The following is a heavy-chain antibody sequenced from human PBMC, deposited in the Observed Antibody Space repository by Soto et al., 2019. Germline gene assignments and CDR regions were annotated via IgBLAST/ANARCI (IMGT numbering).Heavy chain of an antibody. CDR2: ISAYNGNT. CDR3: ARGDYFIAASGEDDAFDI. D-gene: IGHD6-13*01. V-gene: IGHV1-18*01. CDR1: GYTFTSYG. J-gene: IGHJ3*02. Sequence: ASVKVSCKASGYTFTSYGISWVRQAPGQGLEWMRWISAYNGNTNYAQKLQGRVTMTTDTSTSTAYMELRSLRSDDTAVYYCARGDYFIAASGEDDAFDIWGQGTMVTVSS.